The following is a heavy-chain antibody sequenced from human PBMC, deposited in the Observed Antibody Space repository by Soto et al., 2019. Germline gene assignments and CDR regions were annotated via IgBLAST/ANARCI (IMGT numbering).Heavy chain of an antibody. J-gene: IGHJ6*02. CDR1: GYSISSSNW. V-gene: IGHV4-28*03. Sequence: QVQLQESGPGLVKPSDTLSLTCAVSGYSISSSNWWGWIRQPPGKGLEWIGYIYYSGSTYYNPSLKSRVTRSVDTSKNQFSLKLSSVTAVDTAVYYCARVQTASYDYYAMDVWGQGTTVTVSS. CDR2: IYYSGST. CDR3: ARVQTASYDYYAMDV.